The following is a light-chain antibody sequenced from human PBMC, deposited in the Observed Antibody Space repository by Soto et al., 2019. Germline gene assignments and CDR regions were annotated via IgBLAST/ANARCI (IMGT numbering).Light chain of an antibody. V-gene: IGKV1-5*01. CDR2: DAS. CDR1: QSINSW. Sequence: DIQMTQSPSTLSAFVGDRVTITCRASQSINSWLAWYQQKPGKPPKLLIYDASSLESGVPTRFSGSGSGTEFTLTITSLQPDDFATYYCQQVNSFPSTFGQGTRLEIK. CDR3: QQVNSFPST. J-gene: IGKJ5*01.